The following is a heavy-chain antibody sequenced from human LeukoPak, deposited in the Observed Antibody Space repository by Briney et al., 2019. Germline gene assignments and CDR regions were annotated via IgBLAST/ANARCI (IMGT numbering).Heavy chain of an antibody. V-gene: IGHV1-69*05. CDR1: GGTFRSYA. CDR2: IIPIFGTA. J-gene: IGHJ5*01. D-gene: IGHD6-19*01. CDR3: ARAPSYSSNWYDY. Sequence: ASVKVSCKASGGTFRSYAISWVRQAPGQGLECMGRIIPIFGTAKYAQKFQGRVTITTDESTSTAYVELSSLTSEDTAVYYCARAPSYSSNWYDYWGRGTLVTVSS.